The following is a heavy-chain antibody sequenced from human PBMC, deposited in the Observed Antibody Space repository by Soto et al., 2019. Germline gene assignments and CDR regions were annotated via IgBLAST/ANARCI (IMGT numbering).Heavy chain of an antibody. CDR3: ARGSRYSSSSQYGGMDV. Sequence: GASVKVSCKASGYTFTSYYMHWVRQAPGQGLEWMGIINPSGGSTSYAQKFQGRVTMTRDTSTSTVYMELSSLRSEDTAVYYCARGSRYSSSSQYGGMDVWGQGTTVTVSS. D-gene: IGHD6-13*01. CDR1: GYTFTSYY. J-gene: IGHJ6*02. CDR2: INPSGGST. V-gene: IGHV1-46*01.